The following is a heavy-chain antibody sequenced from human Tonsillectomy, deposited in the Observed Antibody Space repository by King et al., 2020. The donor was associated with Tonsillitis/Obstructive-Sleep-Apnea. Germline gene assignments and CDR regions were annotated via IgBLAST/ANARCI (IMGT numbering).Heavy chain of an antibody. J-gene: IGHJ4*02. CDR1: GFTFSSYA. Sequence: VQLVESGGDLVQPGGSLRLSCAASGFTFSSYAMSWVRQAPGKGLEWVSGTSPSGGSTYYAVSVKGRFTISRDNSKNTLYLQMNSLRAEVTAAYYCAKGVVHSGYSYGPPDYWSQACLVTASS. D-gene: IGHD5-18*01. CDR2: TSPSGGST. CDR3: AKGVVHSGYSYGPPDY. V-gene: IGHV3-23*04.